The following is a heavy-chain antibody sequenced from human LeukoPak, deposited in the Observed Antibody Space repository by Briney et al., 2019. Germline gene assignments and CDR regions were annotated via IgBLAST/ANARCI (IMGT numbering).Heavy chain of an antibody. D-gene: IGHD3/OR15-3a*01. J-gene: IGHJ4*02. CDR3: ARGTMIFGVAPPHFDY. CDR2: ISGHNGNT. Sequence: ASVKVSCKASGYTFTIYGMSWVRQAPGQGLEWMGWISGHNGNTKYAQKLQGRVSMTSDATTSTAYMELRSLRSDDTAVYYCARGTMIFGVAPPHFDYWGQGTLVTVSS. V-gene: IGHV1-18*01. CDR1: GYTFTIYG.